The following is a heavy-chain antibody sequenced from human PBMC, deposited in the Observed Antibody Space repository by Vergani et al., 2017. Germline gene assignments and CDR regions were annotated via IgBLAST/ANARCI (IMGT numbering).Heavy chain of an antibody. D-gene: IGHD2-15*01. CDR1: GFTFSSYA. Sequence: EVQLLESGGGLVQPGGSLRLSCAASGFTFSSYAMSWVRQAPGKGLEWVSAISGSGGSTYYADSVKGRFTISRDNSKNTLYLQMNSLRAEDTAVYYCAKDRLDIVVVVAATPVEYFDYWGQGTLVTVSS. CDR2: ISGSGGST. CDR3: AKDRLDIVVVVAATPVEYFDY. V-gene: IGHV3-23*01. J-gene: IGHJ4*02.